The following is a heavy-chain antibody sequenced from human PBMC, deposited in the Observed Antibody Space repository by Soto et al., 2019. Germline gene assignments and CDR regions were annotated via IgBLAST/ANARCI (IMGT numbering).Heavy chain of an antibody. CDR1: GFTFSKYG. CDR2: VWHDGTNK. CDR3: SNLDGWGSENIPGDYKGMDV. V-gene: IGHV3-33*06. Sequence: GGSLRLSCVASGFTFSKYGMHWVRQAPGKGLEWVAVVWHDGTNKYYADSVKGRFTISRDNPKNTLFLEMNSLRVEDSAVYYCSNLDGWGSENIPGDYKGMDVWGQGTTVTVSS. D-gene: IGHD3-10*01. J-gene: IGHJ6*02.